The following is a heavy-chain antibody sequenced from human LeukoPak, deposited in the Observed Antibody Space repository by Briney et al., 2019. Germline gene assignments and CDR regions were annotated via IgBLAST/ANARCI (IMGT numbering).Heavy chain of an antibody. CDR1: GFTFSSYS. Sequence: GGSLRLSCAASGFTFSSYSMNWVRQAPGKGLEWVSYISSSSSTIYYADSVKGRFTISRDNSKNTLYLQMNSLRAEDTAVYYCARGLQDSSGWPYYYYYGMDVWGQGTTVTVSS. CDR2: ISSSSSTI. CDR3: ARGLQDSSGWPYYYYYGMDV. D-gene: IGHD6-19*01. J-gene: IGHJ6*02. V-gene: IGHV3-48*01.